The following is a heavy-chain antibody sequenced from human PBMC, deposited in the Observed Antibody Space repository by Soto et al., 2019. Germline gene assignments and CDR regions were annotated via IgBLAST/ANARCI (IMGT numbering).Heavy chain of an antibody. J-gene: IGHJ4*02. CDR3: AADLTGARDYYFDY. CDR1: GGSMSPYY. V-gene: IGHV4-59*08. Sequence: TSETLSLTCTVSGGSMSPYYWGWIRQPPGKGLEWIGYIYYSGSTNYNPSLKSRVTISVDTSKNQFSLKLRSVTAADTAVYYCAADLTGARDYYFDYWGQGILVTVSS. D-gene: IGHD3-10*01. CDR2: IYYSGST.